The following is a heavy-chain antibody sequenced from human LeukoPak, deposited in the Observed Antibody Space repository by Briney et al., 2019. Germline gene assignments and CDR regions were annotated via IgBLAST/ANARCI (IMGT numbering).Heavy chain of an antibody. CDR3: ATRQEYSYPY. V-gene: IGHV3-64*02. CDR1: GFTFYNYA. CDR2: IGGNGDTS. J-gene: IGHJ1*01. Sequence: PGGSLRLSCVASGFTFYNYAMPWVRQAPGKGLEYVSAIGGNGDTSYYADSVKGRFTISRDNSKNTVYLQLGSLRTEDMAVSYCATRQEYSYPYWGQGTLVTVSS. D-gene: IGHD5-18*01.